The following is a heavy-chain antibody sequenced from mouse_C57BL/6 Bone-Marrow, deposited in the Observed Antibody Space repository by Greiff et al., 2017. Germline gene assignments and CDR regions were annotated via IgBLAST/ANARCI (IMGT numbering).Heavy chain of an antibody. CDR1: GYTFTSYW. CDR3: ARERDGYYYGSSYFDY. Sequence: QVHVKQPGAELVKPGASVKLSCKASGYTFTSYWMQWVKQRPGQGLEWIGEIDPSDSYTNYNQKFKGKATLTVDTSSSTAYMQLSSLTSEDSAVYYCARERDGYYYGSSYFDYWGQGTTLTVSS. CDR2: IDPSDSYT. V-gene: IGHV1-50*01. D-gene: IGHD1-1*01. J-gene: IGHJ2*01.